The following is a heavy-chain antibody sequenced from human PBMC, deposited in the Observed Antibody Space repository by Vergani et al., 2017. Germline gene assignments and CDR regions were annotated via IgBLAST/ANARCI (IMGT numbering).Heavy chain of an antibody. J-gene: IGHJ4*02. D-gene: IGHD5-12*01. CDR3: TRDQFLWIPFDY. V-gene: IGHV7-4-1*02. Sequence: QVQLVQSGPELKKPGASVKISCKTSGYSFISYALNWVRQAPGQGLEWMGWINPNTGDPTYAQGHGGRFVFSVDTSLSTAYLEISGLKSEDTAVYYCTRDQFLWIPFDYWGQGTRSPSP. CDR1: GYSFISYA. CDR2: INPNTGDP.